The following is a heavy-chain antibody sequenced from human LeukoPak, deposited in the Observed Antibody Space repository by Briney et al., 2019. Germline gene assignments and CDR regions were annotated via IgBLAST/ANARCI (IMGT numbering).Heavy chain of an antibody. CDR3: ARSGRFLEWLLYKDY. CDR1: GFTFSSYW. V-gene: IGHV3-7*01. Sequence: GGSLRLSCAASGFTFSSYWMSWVRQAPGKGLEWVANIKQDGSEKYYVDSVKGRFTISRDNAKNSLYLQTNSLRAEDTAVYYCARSGRFLEWLLYKDYWGQGTLVTVSS. CDR2: IKQDGSEK. D-gene: IGHD3-3*01. J-gene: IGHJ4*02.